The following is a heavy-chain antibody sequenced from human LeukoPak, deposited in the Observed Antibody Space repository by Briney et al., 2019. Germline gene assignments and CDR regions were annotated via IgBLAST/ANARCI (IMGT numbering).Heavy chain of an antibody. D-gene: IGHD2-2*01. Sequence: PSETLSLTCTVSGASISSYYWSWIRQPPGKGLEWIGYIYYSGSTNYNPSLKSRVTISVDTSKNQFSLKLSSVTAADTAVYYCARDEPINCSSTSCYAFDIWGQGTMVTVSS. CDR1: GASISSYY. J-gene: IGHJ3*02. CDR3: ARDEPINCSSTSCYAFDI. V-gene: IGHV4-59*01. CDR2: IYYSGST.